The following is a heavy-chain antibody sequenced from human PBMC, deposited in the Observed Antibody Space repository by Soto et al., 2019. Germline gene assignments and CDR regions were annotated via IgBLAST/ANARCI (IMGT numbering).Heavy chain of an antibody. CDR2: INADNGNT. CDR3: ARDFLSYLRSFDWTNWFDP. D-gene: IGHD3-9*01. V-gene: IGHV1-3*01. J-gene: IGHJ5*02. Sequence: QVQLVQSGAEVKKPGASVKVSCKASGYTFTRYAMHWVRQAPGQRLEWMGWINADNGNTKYSQKFQGRVTITRDASASTAYVELSSLRSEDTAVYYWARDFLSYLRSFDWTNWFDPWGQGTLVTVSS. CDR1: GYTFTRYA.